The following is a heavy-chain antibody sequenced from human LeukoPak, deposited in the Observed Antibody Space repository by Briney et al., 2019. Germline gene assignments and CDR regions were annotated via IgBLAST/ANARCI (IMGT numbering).Heavy chain of an antibody. D-gene: IGHD3-22*01. Sequence: PSETLSLTCAVYGGSFSGYYWSWIRQPPGKGAEWIGEINHSGSTNYNPSLKSRVTISVDKSKNQFSLKLSSVTAADTAVYYCARDQNYYDSSGYYYYWGQGTLVTVSS. CDR1: GGSFSGYY. V-gene: IGHV4-34*01. CDR3: ARDQNYYDSSGYYYY. CDR2: INHSGST. J-gene: IGHJ4*02.